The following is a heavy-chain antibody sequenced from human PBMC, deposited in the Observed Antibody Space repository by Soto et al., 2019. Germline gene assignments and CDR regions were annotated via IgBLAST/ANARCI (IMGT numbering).Heavy chain of an antibody. CDR1: GFTFSSYS. J-gene: IGHJ5*02. V-gene: IGHV3-21*01. D-gene: IGHD6-19*01. Sequence: GSLRLSCAASGFTFSSYSMNWVRQAPGKGLEWVSSISSSSSYIYYADSVKGRFTISRDNAKNSLYLQMNSLRVEDTAVYYCARGSVAGTFGIDPWGQGTLVTVSS. CDR3: ARGSVAGTFGIDP. CDR2: ISSSSSYI.